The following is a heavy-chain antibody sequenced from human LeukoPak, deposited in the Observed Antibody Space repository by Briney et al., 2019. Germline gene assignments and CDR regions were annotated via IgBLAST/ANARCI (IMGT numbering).Heavy chain of an antibody. Sequence: PSETLSLTCTASGGSISSYYWSWIRQPPGKGLEWIGYIYYSGSTNYNPSLKSRGTISVDTSKNQFSLKLSSVTAADTAVYYCARSGYYYDSLDYWGQGTLVTVSS. V-gene: IGHV4-59*08. CDR3: ARSGYYYDSLDY. CDR1: GGSISSYY. D-gene: IGHD3-22*01. CDR2: IYYSGST. J-gene: IGHJ4*02.